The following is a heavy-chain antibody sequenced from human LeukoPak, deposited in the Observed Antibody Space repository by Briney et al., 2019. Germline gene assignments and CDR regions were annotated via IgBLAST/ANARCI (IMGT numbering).Heavy chain of an antibody. V-gene: IGHV1-46*01. J-gene: IGHJ4*02. D-gene: IGHD6-19*01. CDR1: GYTFTSYY. Sequence: GASVKVSCKASGYTFTSYYMHWVRQAPGQGLEWMGIINPSGGSTSYAQKFQGRVTMTRDTSTSTVYMELSSLRSEDTAVYDCARDPNSGWYLDYWGQGTLVTVSS. CDR2: INPSGGST. CDR3: ARDPNSGWYLDY.